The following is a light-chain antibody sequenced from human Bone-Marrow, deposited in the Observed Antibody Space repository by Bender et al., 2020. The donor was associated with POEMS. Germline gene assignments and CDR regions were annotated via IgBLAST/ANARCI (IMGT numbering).Light chain of an antibody. V-gene: IGLV2-8*01. CDR3: SSYAGSNNLV. CDR2: EVS. CDR1: SRDIGYYNF. J-gene: IGLJ2*01. Sequence: QSALTQPASVSGSPGQSITISCSGTSRDIGYYNFVSWYQQHPGEAPRLLIYEVSKRPSGVPDRFSGSKSGNTASLTVSGLQAEDDADYYCSSYAGSNNLVFGGGTKLTVL.